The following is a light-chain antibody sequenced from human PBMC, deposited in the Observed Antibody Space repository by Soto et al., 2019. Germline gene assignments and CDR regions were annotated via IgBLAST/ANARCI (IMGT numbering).Light chain of an antibody. CDR1: GSDVGAYNY. CDR3: SSTVV. J-gene: IGLJ2*01. Sequence: QSVLTQPASVSASPGQSITISCTGTGSDVGAYNYVSWYQQHPGKAPKLMIYEVSKRPSGVSNRFSGSKSGNTASLTISGLQAEDEADYTTSSTVVFGGGTKLTVL. CDR2: EVS. V-gene: IGLV2-14*01.